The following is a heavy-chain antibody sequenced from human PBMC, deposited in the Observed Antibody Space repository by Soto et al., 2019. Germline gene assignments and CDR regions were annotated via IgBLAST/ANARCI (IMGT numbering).Heavy chain of an antibody. V-gene: IGHV3-74*01. D-gene: IGHD3-10*01. J-gene: IGHJ6*02. CDR3: ARYGSGSYYATKRFGYYYGMDV. CDR1: GFTFSSYW. Sequence: GGSLRLSCAASGFTFSSYWMHWVRQAPGKGLVWVSRINSDGSSTSYADSVKGRFTISRDNAKNTLYLQMNSLRAEDTAVYYCARYGSGSYYATKRFGYYYGMDVWGQGTTVTVSS. CDR2: INSDGSST.